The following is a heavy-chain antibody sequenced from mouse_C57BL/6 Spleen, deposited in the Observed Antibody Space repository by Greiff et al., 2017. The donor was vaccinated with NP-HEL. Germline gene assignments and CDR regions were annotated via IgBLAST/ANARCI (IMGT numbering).Heavy chain of an antibody. CDR2: IYPEDGDT. J-gene: IGHJ3*01. Sequence: QVQLKESGAELVKPGASVKISCKASGYAFSSYWMNWVKQRPGQGLEWIGKIYPEDGDTNYNGQFKGKATLTADKSSSTAYMQLSSLTSEESAVYVCASRSGSGYRCAYWGQGTLVTVSA. CDR1: GYAFSSYW. V-gene: IGHV1-80*01. CDR3: ASRSGSGYRCAY. D-gene: IGHD3-2*02.